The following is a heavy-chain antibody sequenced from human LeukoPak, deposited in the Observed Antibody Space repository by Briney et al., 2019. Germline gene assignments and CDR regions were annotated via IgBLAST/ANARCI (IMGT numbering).Heavy chain of an antibody. Sequence: SETLSLTCTVSGGSISSSSYYWGWIRQPPGKGLEWIGSIYYSGSTYYNPSLKSRVTISVDTSKNQFSLKLSSVTAADTAVYYCARRVHSSSWDYGMDVWGQGTTVTVSS. J-gene: IGHJ6*02. CDR2: IYYSGST. V-gene: IGHV4-39*07. CDR3: ARRVHSSSWDYGMDV. CDR1: GGSISSSSYY. D-gene: IGHD6-13*01.